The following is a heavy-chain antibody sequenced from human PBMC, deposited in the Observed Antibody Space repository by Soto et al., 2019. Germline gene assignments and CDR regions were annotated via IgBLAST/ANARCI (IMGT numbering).Heavy chain of an antibody. CDR2: ISYDGSNK. CDR1: GFTFRSYG. V-gene: IGHV3-30*03. Sequence: PGGSLRLSCAASGFTFRSYGMQWVRQAPGKGLGWVAVISYDGSNKYYADSVKGRFTISSDNSNNTLYLQMNSLRAEDTALYYCARRGRTLPHYSYYMDVWGKGTTVTVSS. CDR3: ARRGRTLPHYSYYMDV. J-gene: IGHJ6*03.